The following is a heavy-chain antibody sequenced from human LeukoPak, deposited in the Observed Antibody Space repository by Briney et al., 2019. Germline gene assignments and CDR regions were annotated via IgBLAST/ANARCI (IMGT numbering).Heavy chain of an antibody. Sequence: PSETLSLTCTVSGGSISSSSYYWGWIRQPPGKGLEWIGSIYYSGSTYYNPSLKSRVTISVDTSKNQFSLKLSSVTAADTAVYYCAKQQLAPSDAFDIWGQGTMVTVSS. D-gene: IGHD6-13*01. CDR1: GGSISSSSYY. CDR3: AKQQLAPSDAFDI. V-gene: IGHV4-39*01. J-gene: IGHJ3*02. CDR2: IYYSGST.